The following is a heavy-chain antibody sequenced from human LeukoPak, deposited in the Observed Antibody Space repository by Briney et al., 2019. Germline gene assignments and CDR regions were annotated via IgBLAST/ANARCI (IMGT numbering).Heavy chain of an antibody. D-gene: IGHD3-22*01. J-gene: IGHJ3*02. CDR3: ARDRGPPDSSGYPDAFDI. Sequence: PGGSLRLSCAASGFTFSSYAMSWVRQAPGKGLEWVSAISGSGGSTYYADSVKGRFSISRDNSKNTLYLQMNSLRAEDTAVYYCARDRGPPDSSGYPDAFDIWGQGTMVTVSS. CDR2: ISGSGGST. CDR1: GFTFSSYA. V-gene: IGHV3-23*01.